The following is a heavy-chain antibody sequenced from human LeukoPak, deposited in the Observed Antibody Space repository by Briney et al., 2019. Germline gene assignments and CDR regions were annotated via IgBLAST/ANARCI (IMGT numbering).Heavy chain of an antibody. D-gene: IGHD2-2*03. V-gene: IGHV3-48*04. CDR2: MRNSSDLT. J-gene: IGHJ3*02. CDR3: ARVGGGYCSSTSCYAHGGALDI. Sequence: PGGSLRLSCAASGITFSTHSMNWVRQAPGKGLEWVSYMRNSSDLTYYEDSVKGRFTISRDNAKNSLYLQMNSLRAEDTAVYYCARVGGGYCSSTSCYAHGGALDIWGQGTMVTVSS. CDR1: GITFSTHS.